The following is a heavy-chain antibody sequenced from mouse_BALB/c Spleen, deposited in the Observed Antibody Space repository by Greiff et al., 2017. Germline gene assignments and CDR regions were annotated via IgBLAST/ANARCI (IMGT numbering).Heavy chain of an antibody. J-gene: IGHJ3*01. D-gene: IGHD2-4*01. CDR2: ISYSGST. CDR1: GYSITSDYA. Sequence: VQLKESGPGLVKPSQSLSLTCTVTGYSITSDYAWNWIRQFPGNKLEWMGYISYSGSTSYNPSLKSRISITRDTSKNQFFLQLNSVTTEDTATYYCAMHYDYVAWFAYWGQGTLVTVSA. CDR3: AMHYDYVAWFAY. V-gene: IGHV3-2*02.